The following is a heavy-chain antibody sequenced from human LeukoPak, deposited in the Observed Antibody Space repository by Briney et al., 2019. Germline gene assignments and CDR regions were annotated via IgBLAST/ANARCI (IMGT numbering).Heavy chain of an antibody. CDR1: GYTFTSYA. CDR3: ARTGPNQVGATLWYFDL. CDR2: IIFGIT. J-gene: IGHJ2*01. D-gene: IGHD1-26*01. V-gene: IGHV1-69*13. Sequence: SVKVSCKASGYTFTSYAMNWVRQAPGQGLEWMGGIIFGITNYAQRFQGRVTITADGSTSTVYMDLSNLTSEDTAVYYCARTGPNQVGATLWYFDLWGRGTLVTVSS.